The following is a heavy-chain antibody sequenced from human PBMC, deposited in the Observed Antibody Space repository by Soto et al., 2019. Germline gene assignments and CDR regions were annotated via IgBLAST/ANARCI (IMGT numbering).Heavy chain of an antibody. D-gene: IGHD5-12*01. CDR3: EREERAYSGYDSGTDHYGMDV. CDR2: IIPIFGTA. J-gene: IGHJ6*02. CDR1: GGTFSSYA. V-gene: IGHV1-69*01. Sequence: QVQLVQSGAEVKKPGSSVKVSCKASGGTFSSYAISWVRQAPGQGLEWMGGIIPIFGTANYAQKFQGRVTISADESTSTAYMERSSLRSEDTAVYYCEREERAYSGYDSGTDHYGMDVWGQGTTVTVSS.